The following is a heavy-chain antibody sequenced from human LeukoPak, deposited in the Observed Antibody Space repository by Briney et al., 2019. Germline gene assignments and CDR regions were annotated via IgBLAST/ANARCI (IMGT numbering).Heavy chain of an antibody. CDR1: GFTFSSYA. V-gene: IGHV3-23*01. Sequence: GGSLRLSCAASGFTFSSYAMSWVRQAPGKGLEWVSAISGSGGSTYYADSVKGRFTISRDNSKNTLYLQMGSLRAEDMAVYYCARGYNWNDVDYWGQGTLVTVSS. CDR3: ARGYNWNDVDY. J-gene: IGHJ4*02. D-gene: IGHD1-20*01. CDR2: ISGSGGST.